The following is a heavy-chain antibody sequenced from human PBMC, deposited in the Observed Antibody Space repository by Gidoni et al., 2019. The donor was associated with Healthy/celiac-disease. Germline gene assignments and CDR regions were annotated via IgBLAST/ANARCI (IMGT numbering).Heavy chain of an antibody. D-gene: IGHD6-19*01. CDR3: ARGVAVATFDY. Sequence: PLLPSGAAVKKPGASVKVSCNASGYTFTSYAMHWVRQAPGQRLEWMGWINAGNGNTKYAKKFQGRVTITRETSASTAYMELRSLRAEDTAVYYCARGVAVATFDYWGQGTLVTVSS. V-gene: IGHV1-3*01. CDR2: INAGNGNT. J-gene: IGHJ4*02. CDR1: GYTFTSYA.